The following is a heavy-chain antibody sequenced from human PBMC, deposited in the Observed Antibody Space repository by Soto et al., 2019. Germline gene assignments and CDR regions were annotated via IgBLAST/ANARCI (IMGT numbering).Heavy chain of an antibody. D-gene: IGHD4-17*01. Sequence: ASVKVSCQASGYTFTSYDINWVRQATGQGLEWMGWMNPNSGNTGYAQKFQGRITMTRKTSINTAYMELSSLRSEDTAVYYCARETANGDYLMDVWGKGTTVTVSS. CDR3: ARETANGDYLMDV. CDR1: GYTFTSYD. CDR2: MNPNSGNT. J-gene: IGHJ6*03. V-gene: IGHV1-8*01.